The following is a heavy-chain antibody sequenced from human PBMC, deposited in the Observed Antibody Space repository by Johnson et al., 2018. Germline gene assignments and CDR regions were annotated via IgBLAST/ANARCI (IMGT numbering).Heavy chain of an antibody. J-gene: IGHJ3*01. CDR3: VKDSSGWRVQVAFEV. V-gene: IGHV3-9*01. CDR1: GFIFDDSA. CDR2: ISWNSDII. D-gene: IGHD6-19*01. Sequence: VQLVQSGGGLVQPGRSLRLSCAASGFIFDDSAMHWVRQAPGKGMEWVSSISWNSDIIHYADSVKGRFTISRDNAKNSLYMQMNSLRAEDGALYYCVKDSSGWRVQVAFEVWGQGTRVTVSS.